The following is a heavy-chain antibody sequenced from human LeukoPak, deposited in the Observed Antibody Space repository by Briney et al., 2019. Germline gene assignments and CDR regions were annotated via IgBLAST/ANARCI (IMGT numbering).Heavy chain of an antibody. CDR3: ARGSTTTVISS. D-gene: IGHD4-11*01. V-gene: IGHV4-61*02. J-gene: IGHJ5*02. CDR2: IYTSGST. CDR1: GGSISSGSYY. Sequence: SETLSLTCTVSGGSISSGSYYWSWIRQPAGKGLEWIGRIYTSGSTNYNPSLKSRVTISVDTSKNQFSLKLSSVTAADTAVYYCARGSTTTVISSWGQGTLVTVSS.